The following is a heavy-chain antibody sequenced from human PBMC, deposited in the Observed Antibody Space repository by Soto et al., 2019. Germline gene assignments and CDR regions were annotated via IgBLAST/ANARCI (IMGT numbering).Heavy chain of an antibody. CDR3: ARDDHLDY. J-gene: IGHJ4*02. V-gene: IGHV3-33*01. CDR2: IWYDGSNK. Sequence: QVQLVESGGGVVQPGRSLRLSCAASRFTFSSYGMHWVRQAPGTGLEWVAVIWYDGSNKYYADSVKGRLTISRDNSKNTLYLQMNSLGAEDMAVYYCARDDHLDYWGQGTLVTVSS. CDR1: RFTFSSYG.